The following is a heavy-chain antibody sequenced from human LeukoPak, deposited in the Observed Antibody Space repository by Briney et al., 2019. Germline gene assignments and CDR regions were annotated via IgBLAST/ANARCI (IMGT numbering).Heavy chain of an antibody. D-gene: IGHD3-3*01. CDR1: GGSFSGYY. Sequence: PSETLSLTCAVYGGSFSGYYWSWIRQPPGKGLEWIGEINHSGSTNYNASLKSRVTISVDTSKNQFSLKLSSVTAADTAVYYCARARRFLEWLLYNWFDPWGQGTLVTVSS. V-gene: IGHV4-34*01. CDR2: INHSGST. CDR3: ARARRFLEWLLYNWFDP. J-gene: IGHJ5*02.